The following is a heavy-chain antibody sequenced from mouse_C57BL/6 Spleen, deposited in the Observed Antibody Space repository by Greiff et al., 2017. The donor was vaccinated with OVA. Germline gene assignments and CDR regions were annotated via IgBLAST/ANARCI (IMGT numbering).Heavy chain of an antibody. Sequence: QVQLKQSGAELARPGASVKLSCKASGYTFTSYGISWVKQRTGQGLEWIGEIYPRSGNTYYNEKFKGKATLTADKSSSTAYMELRSLTSEDSAVYFCARRAITTVVEEFAYWGQGTLVTVSA. V-gene: IGHV1-81*01. D-gene: IGHD1-1*01. CDR3: ARRAITTVVEEFAY. J-gene: IGHJ3*01. CDR2: IYPRSGNT. CDR1: GYTFTSYG.